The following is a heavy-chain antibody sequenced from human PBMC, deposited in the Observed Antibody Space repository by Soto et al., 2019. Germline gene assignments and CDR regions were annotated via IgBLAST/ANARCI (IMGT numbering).Heavy chain of an antibody. J-gene: IGHJ6*03. Sequence: ASVKVSCKASGFTFTSSAMQWVRQARGQRLEWIGWIVVGSGNTNYAQKFQERVTITRDMSTSTAYMELSSLRSEDTAVYYCAASGEFGELFGYYMDVWGKGTTVTVSS. CDR1: GFTFTSSA. D-gene: IGHD3-10*01. CDR2: IVVGSGNT. CDR3: AASGEFGELFGYYMDV. V-gene: IGHV1-58*02.